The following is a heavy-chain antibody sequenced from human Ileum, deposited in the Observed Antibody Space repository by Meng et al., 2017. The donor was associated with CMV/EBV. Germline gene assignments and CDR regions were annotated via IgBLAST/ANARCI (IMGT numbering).Heavy chain of an antibody. Sequence: SGFTFSDAFFDWVRQAPGKGLAWVARIRNRANSYTTGYAASVKGRFTISREDSKNSLFLQMNSLKTEDTAVYYCVRVGGGAGARYDYWGQGTLVTVS. CDR3: VRVGGGAGARYDY. V-gene: IGHV3-72*01. CDR1: GFTFSDAF. D-gene: IGHD2-15*01. J-gene: IGHJ4*02. CDR2: IRNRANSYTT.